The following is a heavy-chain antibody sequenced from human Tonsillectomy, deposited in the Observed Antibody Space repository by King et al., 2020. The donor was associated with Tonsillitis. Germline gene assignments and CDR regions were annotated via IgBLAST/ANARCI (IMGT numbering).Heavy chain of an antibody. V-gene: IGHV3-30*02. D-gene: IGHD3-10*01. CDR2: IRYDGTNI. CDR3: AKTSGRWFGDRFDP. J-gene: IGHJ5*02. Sequence: VQLVESGGGVVQPGGSLRLSCAASGFTFSIYGMHWVRQPPGKGLEWVAFIRYDGTNIYYSDSVKGRFTISRDNSKNTLYLQMSSLRAEDTAVYYCAKTSGRWFGDRFDPWGQGTLVTVSS. CDR1: GFTFSIYG.